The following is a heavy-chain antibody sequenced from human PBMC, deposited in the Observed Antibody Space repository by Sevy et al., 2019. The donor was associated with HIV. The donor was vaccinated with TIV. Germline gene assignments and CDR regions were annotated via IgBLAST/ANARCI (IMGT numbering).Heavy chain of an antibody. CDR1: GFSISDYY. V-gene: IGHV3-11*04. J-gene: IGHJ1*01. CDR3: ALERLSSNVAEYFQN. D-gene: IGHD1-1*01. Sequence: GGSLRLSCAASGFSISDYYMSWIRQAPGKGLEWVSYIDSSGRATYYADSVKGRFTISRDNSKNALYLQMNSLRAEDTAVYYCALERLSSNVAEYFQNWGQGTLVTVSS. CDR2: IDSSGRAT.